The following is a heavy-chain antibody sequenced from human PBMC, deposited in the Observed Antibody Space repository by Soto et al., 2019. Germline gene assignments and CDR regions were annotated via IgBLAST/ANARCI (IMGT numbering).Heavy chain of an antibody. CDR1: GGTFSSYA. Sequence: GASVKVSCKASGGTFSSYAISWVRQAPGQGLEWMGGIIPIFGTANYAQKFQGRVTITADESTSTAYMELSSLRSEDTAVYYCARDLKGLATISRYYYGMDVWGQGTTVTVSS. J-gene: IGHJ6*02. CDR2: IIPIFGTA. D-gene: IGHD5-12*01. V-gene: IGHV1-69*13. CDR3: ARDLKGLATISRYYYGMDV.